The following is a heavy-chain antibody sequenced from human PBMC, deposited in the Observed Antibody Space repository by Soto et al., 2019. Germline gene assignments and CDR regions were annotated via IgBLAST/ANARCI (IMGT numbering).Heavy chain of an antibody. CDR2: IYHSGST. J-gene: IGHJ4*02. CDR1: GGSISSGGYS. D-gene: IGHD5-12*01. Sequence: QLQLQESGSGLVKPSQTLSLTCAVSGGSISSGGYSWSWIRQPPGKGLEWIGYIYHSGSTSYNPSLKSRVTIPVDRSKNQFSLKLSSVTAADTAVCYCAAAGGLPRYSWGQGSLVTVSS. CDR3: AAAGGLPRYS. V-gene: IGHV4-30-2*01.